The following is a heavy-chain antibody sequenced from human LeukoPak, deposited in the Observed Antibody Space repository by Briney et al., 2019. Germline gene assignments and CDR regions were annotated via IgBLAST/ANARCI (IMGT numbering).Heavy chain of an antibody. J-gene: IGHJ4*02. CDR1: GFTFSSYW. CDR2: IKQDGSEK. Sequence: GGSLRLSCAASGFTFSSYWMSWVRQAPGKGLEWVANIKQDGSEKYYVDSVKGRFTISRDNAKNTLYLQMNSLRAEDTAVYYCAKASTGTMYYFDYWGQGTLVTVSS. CDR3: AKASTGTMYYFDY. V-gene: IGHV3-7*03. D-gene: IGHD1-1*01.